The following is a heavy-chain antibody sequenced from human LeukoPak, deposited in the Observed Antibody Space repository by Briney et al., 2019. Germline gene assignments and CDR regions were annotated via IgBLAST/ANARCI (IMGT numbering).Heavy chain of an antibody. Sequence: SETLSLTCAVYGGSFSGYYWSWIRQPPGKGLKGIGEINHSGSTNYNPSLKSRVTISVDTSKNQFSLKLSSVTAADTAVYYCARGHVVVVPAAIHYYYYYYMDVWGKGTTVTVSS. CDR2: INHSGST. CDR3: ARGHVVVVPAAIHYYYYYYMDV. CDR1: GGSFSGYY. J-gene: IGHJ6*03. V-gene: IGHV4-34*01. D-gene: IGHD2-2*01.